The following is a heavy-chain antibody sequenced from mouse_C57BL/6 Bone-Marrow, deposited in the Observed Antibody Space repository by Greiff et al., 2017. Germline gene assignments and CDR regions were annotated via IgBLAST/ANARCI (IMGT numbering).Heavy chain of an antibody. CDR3: ARGGPYAAWFAY. CDR1: GYTFTSYG. Sequence: VQLVESGAELARPGASVKLSCKASGYTFTSYGISWVKQRTGQGLEWIGEIYPRSGNTYSNEKFKGKATLTADKSSSTAYMELRSLTSEDSAVYFCARGGPYAAWFAYWGQGTLVTVSA. V-gene: IGHV1-81*01. J-gene: IGHJ3*01. CDR2: IYPRSGNT. D-gene: IGHD1-1*01.